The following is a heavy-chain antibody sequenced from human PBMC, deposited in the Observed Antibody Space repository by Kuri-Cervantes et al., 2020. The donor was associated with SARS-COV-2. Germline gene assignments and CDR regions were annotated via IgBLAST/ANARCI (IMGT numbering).Heavy chain of an antibody. V-gene: IGHV4-39*07. CDR1: GGSISSSNYY. Sequence: GSLRLSCTVSGGSISSSNYYWGWIRQPPGKGLEWIGSIYYSGSTYYNPSLKSRVTISVDTSKNQFSLKLSSVTAADTAVYYCARTYYYDSSGYLETYYFDYWGQGTLVTVSS. D-gene: IGHD3-22*01. J-gene: IGHJ4*02. CDR2: IYYSGST. CDR3: ARTYYYDSSGYLETYYFDY.